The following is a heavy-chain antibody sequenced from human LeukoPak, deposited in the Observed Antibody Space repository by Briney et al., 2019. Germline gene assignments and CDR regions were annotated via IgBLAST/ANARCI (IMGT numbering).Heavy chain of an antibody. J-gene: IGHJ3*02. CDR3: ARESPGYGGNTDDDAFDI. V-gene: IGHV1-69*13. D-gene: IGHD4-23*01. CDR2: IIPIFGTA. CDR1: GGTFSSYA. Sequence: ASVKVSCKASGGTFSSYAISWVRQAPGQGLEWMGGIIPIFGTANYAQKFQGRVTVTADESTSTAYMELSSLRSEDTAVYYCARESPGYGGNTDDDAFDIWGQGTMVTVSS.